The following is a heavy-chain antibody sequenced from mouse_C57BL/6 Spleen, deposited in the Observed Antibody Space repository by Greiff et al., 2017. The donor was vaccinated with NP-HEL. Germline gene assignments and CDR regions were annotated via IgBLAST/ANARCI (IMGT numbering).Heavy chain of an antibody. D-gene: IGHD1-1*01. V-gene: IGHV3-6*01. CDR2: ISYDGCN. J-gene: IGHJ3*01. CDR1: GYSITSGYS. CDR3: ARDGYGSSWFSY. Sequence: EVQLQESGPGLVKPSQSLSLTCSVTGYSITSGYSWNWIRQFPGNKLEWMGYISYDGCNNSNPSLKNRISITRATSKNQFFLKLNSVTTEDTATYYCARDGYGSSWFSYWGQGTLVTVSA.